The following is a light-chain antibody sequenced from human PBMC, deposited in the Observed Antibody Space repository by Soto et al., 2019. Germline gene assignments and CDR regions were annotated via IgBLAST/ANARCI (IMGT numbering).Light chain of an antibody. CDR1: QNIENY. CDR3: QQSFSSPPIT. Sequence: DIQRTQSPSSLSASLGDKVTISCRASQNIENYLHWYQQKAGKAPEVLLYVASVLKDGVSSRFSGSGYGTDFTLTITNLQPEDCAMYYCQQSFSSPPITCGQATRLDIK. CDR2: VAS. J-gene: IGKJ5*01. V-gene: IGKV1-39*01.